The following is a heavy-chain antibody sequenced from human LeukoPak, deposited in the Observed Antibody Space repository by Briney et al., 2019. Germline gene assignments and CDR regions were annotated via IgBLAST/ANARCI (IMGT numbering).Heavy chain of an antibody. V-gene: IGHV4-4*07. CDR3: ARIYYYDSSGYYWFDP. Sequence: SETLSLTCTVSGGSISNYYWTWIRQPAGRGLEWIGRMSASGSSNYSPSLKSRVTMSVDTSKSQFSLRLNSVTAADTAVYYCARIYYYDSSGYYWFDPWGQGTLVTVSS. D-gene: IGHD3-22*01. CDR2: MSASGSS. CDR1: GGSISNYY. J-gene: IGHJ5*02.